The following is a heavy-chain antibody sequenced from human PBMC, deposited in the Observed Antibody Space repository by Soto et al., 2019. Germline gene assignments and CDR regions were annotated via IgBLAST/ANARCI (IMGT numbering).Heavy chain of an antibody. D-gene: IGHD6-19*01. CDR1: GFKFEDYA. CDR2: ISWSSNVI. CDR3: AKGPYSSGWYWDH. Sequence: SLRLSCRASGFKFEDYAMHWVRQVPGRGLEWVSGISWSSNVIDYAESVKGRFIIARDNAKNSLYLQMNGLRPDDTAVYYCAKGPYSSGWYWDHWGQGALVTVSS. J-gene: IGHJ4*02. V-gene: IGHV3-9*01.